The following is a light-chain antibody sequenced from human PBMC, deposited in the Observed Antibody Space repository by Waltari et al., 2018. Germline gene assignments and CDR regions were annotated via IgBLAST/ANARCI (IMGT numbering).Light chain of an antibody. J-gene: IGLJ1*01. CDR2: EVN. Sequence: QSALTQPAAVSGSPGQSITISCTGTSSDVGGYKYVSCFQQKPGEVPKLILYEVNNRPSGVSNRFSGSKSGNTASLTISGLQAEDEADYFCSSYTRISTCGVGTGTEVSVL. CDR1: SSDVGGYKY. V-gene: IGLV2-14*01. CDR3: SSYTRISTCG.